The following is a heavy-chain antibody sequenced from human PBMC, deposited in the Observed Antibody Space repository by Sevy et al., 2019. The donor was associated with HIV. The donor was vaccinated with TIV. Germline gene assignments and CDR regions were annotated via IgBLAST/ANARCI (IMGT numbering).Heavy chain of an antibody. CDR2: ISPSATTI. CDR1: GFAFSDYY. CDR3: ARPTDDIGSSGYYYVGY. D-gene: IGHD3-22*01. Sequence: GGSLRLSCEASGFAFSDYYMNWFRQAPGKGLEWVSYISPSATTIYYADSIKGRLTISRDNAKNSLFLQMNSLRAEDTAVYFSARPTDDIGSSGYYYVGYWGRGTLVTVSS. V-gene: IGHV3-11*04. J-gene: IGHJ4*02.